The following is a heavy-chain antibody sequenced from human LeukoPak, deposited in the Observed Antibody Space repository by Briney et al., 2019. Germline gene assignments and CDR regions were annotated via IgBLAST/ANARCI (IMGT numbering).Heavy chain of an antibody. Sequence: PGGSLRLSWAASGLIFSNYAMIWVRQAPGKWLEWVSTIGGRGGNIYYAESVKGRFTISRDNSKNTLFLPMNSLRAEDTAVYSCPRDESPLPPYYDILTGYLDCWGQGTPVTVSS. CDR2: IGGRGGNI. J-gene: IGHJ4*02. V-gene: IGHV3-23*01. CDR3: PRDESPLPPYYDILTGYLDC. CDR1: GLIFSNYA. D-gene: IGHD3-9*01.